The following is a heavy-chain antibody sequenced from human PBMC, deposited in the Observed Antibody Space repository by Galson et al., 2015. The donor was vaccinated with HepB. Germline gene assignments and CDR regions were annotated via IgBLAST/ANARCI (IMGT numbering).Heavy chain of an antibody. Sequence: SVKVSCKASGYTFTGYYMHWVRQAPGQGLEWMGWINPNSGGTNYAQKFQGWVTMTRDTSISTAYMELSRLRSDDTAVYYCARAPYYYDSSGYYGSGYYFDYWGQGTLVTVSS. V-gene: IGHV1-2*04. CDR1: GYTFTGYY. CDR3: ARAPYYYDSSGYYGSGYYFDY. J-gene: IGHJ4*02. CDR2: INPNSGGT. D-gene: IGHD3-22*01.